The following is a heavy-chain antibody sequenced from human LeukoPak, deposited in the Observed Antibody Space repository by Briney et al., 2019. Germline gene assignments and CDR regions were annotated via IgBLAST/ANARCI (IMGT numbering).Heavy chain of an antibody. Sequence: SETLSLTCTVSGGSISSSSYYWGWIRQPTGKGLEWIGSIYYSGSTYYNPSLKSRVTISVDTSKNQFSLKLSSVTAADTAVYYCASPKYDYGDYEEDYWGQGTLVTVSS. CDR1: GGSISSSSYY. CDR3: ASPKYDYGDYEEDY. V-gene: IGHV4-39*07. D-gene: IGHD4-17*01. CDR2: IYYSGST. J-gene: IGHJ4*02.